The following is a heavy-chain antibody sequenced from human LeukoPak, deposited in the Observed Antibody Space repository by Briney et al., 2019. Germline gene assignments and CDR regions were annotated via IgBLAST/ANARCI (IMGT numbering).Heavy chain of an antibody. CDR2: VNLQGST. V-gene: IGHV4-4*02. CDR3: ARAVGDNYGLYYFEY. Sequence: PSGTLSLTCGVSGGSITNTNYWTWVRQPPGKGLEWIGEVNLQGSTNYNPSLMGRVAISVDTSENHISLQLTSVTAADTAVYYCARAVGDNYGLYYFEYWGQGTLVTVSS. J-gene: IGHJ4*02. D-gene: IGHD5-18*01. CDR1: GGSITNTNY.